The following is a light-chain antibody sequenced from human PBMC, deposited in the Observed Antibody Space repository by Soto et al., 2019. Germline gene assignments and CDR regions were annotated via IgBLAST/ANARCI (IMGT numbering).Light chain of an antibody. V-gene: IGKV3-11*01. Sequence: EIVLTQSSATLSLSPGERATLSCRASQSVTSNALAWYQQKPGQAPRLLLYGVSSRATGIADRFRGSRSGTDFALPISSLEPEDCQVYYCLYRSKWPLSFGGGTKVEIK. CDR2: GVS. CDR1: QSVTSN. J-gene: IGKJ4*01. CDR3: LYRSKWPLS.